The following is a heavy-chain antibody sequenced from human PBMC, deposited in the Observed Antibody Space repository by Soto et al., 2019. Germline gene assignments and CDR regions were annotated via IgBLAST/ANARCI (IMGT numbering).Heavy chain of an antibody. V-gene: IGHV3-7*03. D-gene: IGHD5-18*01. CDR2: IKQDGTEK. CDR1: GFTLIIYW. Sequence: PGGSLRLSCVVSGFTLIIYWMTWVRQVPGKGLEWVANIKQDGTEKYYMDSVRGRFTICRDNAKNSLYLQMNSLRAEDTAVYYCARVRKTATGDYWGQGTQVTVSS. J-gene: IGHJ4*02. CDR3: ARVRKTATGDY.